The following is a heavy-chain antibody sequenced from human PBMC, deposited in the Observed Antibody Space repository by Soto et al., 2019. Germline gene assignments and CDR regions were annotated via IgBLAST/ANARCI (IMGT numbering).Heavy chain of an antibody. Sequence: SETLSLTCTVSGGSMSSEGYYWSWIRQHPGKGLEWIGYIYYSGLTDYNPSLKSRLTISVDKSKNEFYLKMRSVTAADTAVYYCARQNYAGYGGYDSAFDTWGQGTLVTVSS. CDR3: ARQNYAGYGGYDSAFDT. CDR1: GGSMSSEGYY. D-gene: IGHD5-12*01. V-gene: IGHV4-31*03. J-gene: IGHJ4*02. CDR2: IYYSGLT.